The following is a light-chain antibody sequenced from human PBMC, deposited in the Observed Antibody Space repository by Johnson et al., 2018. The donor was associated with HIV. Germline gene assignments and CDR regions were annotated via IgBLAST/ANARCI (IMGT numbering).Light chain of an antibody. CDR2: DNN. CDR1: SSNIGKNY. CDR3: GTWDSSLSAGV. J-gene: IGLJ1*01. V-gene: IGLV1-51*01. Sequence: QSVLTQPPSMSAAPGQKVTISCSGSSSNIGKNYVSWYQQLPGTAPKLLIYDNNKRPSGIPDRFSGSKSGTSATLGITGLQTGDEADYYCGTWDSSLSAGVFGTGTKVTVL.